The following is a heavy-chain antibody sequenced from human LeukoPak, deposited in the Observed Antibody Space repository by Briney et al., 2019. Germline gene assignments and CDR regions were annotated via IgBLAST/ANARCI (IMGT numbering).Heavy chain of an antibody. J-gene: IGHJ4*02. CDR2: ISGSGVST. CDR1: GGSISSSSYY. D-gene: IGHD1-7*01. CDR3: AKDERNWNYNLASQTYD. Sequence: ETLSLTCTVSGGSISSSSYYWGWIRQPPGKGLEWVSAISGSGVSTYYADSVKGRFTVSRDNSKNTLYLQMSSLRAEDTAVYYCAKDERNWNYNLASQTYDWGQGTLVTVSS. V-gene: IGHV3-23*01.